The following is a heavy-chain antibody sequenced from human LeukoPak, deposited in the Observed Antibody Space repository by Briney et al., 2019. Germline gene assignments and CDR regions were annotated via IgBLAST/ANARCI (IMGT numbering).Heavy chain of an antibody. CDR1: GFTFSSYG. V-gene: IGHV3-30*18. CDR3: AKLGVATILNAFDI. CDR2: ISYDGSNK. D-gene: IGHD5-24*01. J-gene: IGHJ3*02. Sequence: SGGSLRLSCAASGFTFSSYGMHWVRQAPGKGLEWVAVISYDGSNKYYADSVKGRFTISRDNSKNTLYLQMNSLRAEDTAVYYCAKLGVATILNAFDIWGQGTMVTVSS.